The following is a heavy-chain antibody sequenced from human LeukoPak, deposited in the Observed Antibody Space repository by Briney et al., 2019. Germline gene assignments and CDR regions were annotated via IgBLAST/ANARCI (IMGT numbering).Heavy chain of an antibody. CDR3: ARSLAAAGNYYYYGMDV. CDR2: ISAYNGNT. D-gene: IGHD6-13*01. Sequence: GASVKVSCKAFGYTFTSYGISWVRQAPGQGLEWMGWISAYNGNTNYAQKLQGRVTMTTDTSTSTAYMELRSLRSDDTAVYYCARSLAAAGNYYYYGMDVWGQGTTVTVSS. CDR1: GYTFTSYG. J-gene: IGHJ6*02. V-gene: IGHV1-18*01.